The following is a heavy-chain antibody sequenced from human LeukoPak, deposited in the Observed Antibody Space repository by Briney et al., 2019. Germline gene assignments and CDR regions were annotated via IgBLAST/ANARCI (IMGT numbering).Heavy chain of an antibody. Sequence: GGSLRFSCGASGFSFSDYAMHWVRQAPGKGLEWVAFIRFDGSRTDYADSVKGRFTISRDNSKNTLYLQMNSLRAEDTAVYYCAKGPLLWDWGQGTLVTVSS. CDR3: AKGPLLWD. D-gene: IGHD2/OR15-2a*01. V-gene: IGHV3-30*02. J-gene: IGHJ4*02. CDR1: GFSFSDYA. CDR2: IRFDGSRT.